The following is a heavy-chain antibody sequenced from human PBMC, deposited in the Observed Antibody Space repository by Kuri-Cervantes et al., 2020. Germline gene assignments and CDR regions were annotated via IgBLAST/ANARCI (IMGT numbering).Heavy chain of an antibody. D-gene: IGHD2-2*01. CDR3: ASCSSTSCYGDAFDI. CDR1: GGSISSYY. J-gene: IGHJ3*02. V-gene: IGHV4-59*01. Sequence: GSLRLSCTVSGGSISSYYWSWIRQPPGKGLEWIGYIYYSGSTNYNPSLKSRVTISADTSKNQFSLKLSSVTAADTAVYYCASCSSTSCYGDAFDIWGQGKMV. CDR2: IYYSGST.